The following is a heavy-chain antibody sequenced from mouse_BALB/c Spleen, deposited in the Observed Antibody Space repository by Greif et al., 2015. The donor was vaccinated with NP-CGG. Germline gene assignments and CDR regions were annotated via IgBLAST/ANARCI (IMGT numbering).Heavy chain of an antibody. CDR1: GITFSNYW. CDR2: IRLKSNNYAT. CDR3: TTGFAY. V-gene: IGHV6-6*02. Sequence: EVQGVESGGGLVQPGGSMKLSCVASGITFSNYWMNWVRQSPEKGLEWVAEIRLKSNNYATHYAESVKGRFTISRDDSKSSVYLQMNNLRAEDTGIYYCTTGFAYWGQGTLVTVSA. J-gene: IGHJ3*01.